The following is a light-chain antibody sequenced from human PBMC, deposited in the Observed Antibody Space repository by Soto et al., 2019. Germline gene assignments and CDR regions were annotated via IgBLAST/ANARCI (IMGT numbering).Light chain of an antibody. CDR3: QQADTFPLT. V-gene: IGKV1-12*01. CDR1: QGISSW. J-gene: IGKJ4*01. CDR2: AAS. Sequence: DIQMTQSPSSVSASVGDRVTITCRASQGISSWVAWYQQKPGKAPNPLIYAASSLQSGVPSRFSGSGSGTEFTLTISSLQPEDFATYYCQQADTFPLTFGGGTKVDIK.